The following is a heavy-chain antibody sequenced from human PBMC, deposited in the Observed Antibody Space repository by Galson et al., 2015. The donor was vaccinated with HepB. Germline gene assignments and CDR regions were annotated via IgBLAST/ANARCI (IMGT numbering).Heavy chain of an antibody. D-gene: IGHD3-10*01. V-gene: IGHV1-69*02. Sequence: SVKVSCKASGGTFSSYTISWVRQAPGHGLEWMGRIIPILGIANYAQKFQGRVTITADKSTSTAYMELSSLRSKDTAVYYCARGGFGGNWFDPWGQGALVTVSS. CDR3: ARGGFGGNWFDP. CDR2: IIPILGIA. J-gene: IGHJ5*02. CDR1: GGTFSSYT.